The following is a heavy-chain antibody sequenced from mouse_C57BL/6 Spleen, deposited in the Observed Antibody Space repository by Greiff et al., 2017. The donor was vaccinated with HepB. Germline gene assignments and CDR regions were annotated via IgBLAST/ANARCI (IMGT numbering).Heavy chain of an antibody. V-gene: IGHV14-2*01. D-gene: IGHD1-1*01. CDR3: ARGYYGSSQAWFAY. Sequence: EVQLQQSGAELVKPGASVKLSCTASGFNIKDYYMHWVKQRTEQGLEWIGRIDTEDGETKYALKFQGKATITADTSSNTAYLQLSSLTSEDTAVYYCARGYYGSSQAWFAYWGQGTLVTVSA. CDR1: GFNIKDYY. J-gene: IGHJ3*01. CDR2: IDTEDGET.